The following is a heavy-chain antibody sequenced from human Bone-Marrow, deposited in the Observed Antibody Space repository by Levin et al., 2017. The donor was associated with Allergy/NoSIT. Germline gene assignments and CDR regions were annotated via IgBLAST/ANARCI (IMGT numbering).Heavy chain of an antibody. CDR2: TWYNGLEK. D-gene: IGHD3-22*01. J-gene: IGHJ4*02. CDR3: ARDVAYDNSGPAH. CDR1: GFAFSNFG. Sequence: GESLKISCAASGFAFSNFGMHWVRQAPGKGLEWVAVTWYNGLEKYYAESVKGRFTISRDNSKKTLYLQMNSLRVEDTAIYYCARDVAYDNSGPAHWGQGTLVTVSS. V-gene: IGHV3-33*01.